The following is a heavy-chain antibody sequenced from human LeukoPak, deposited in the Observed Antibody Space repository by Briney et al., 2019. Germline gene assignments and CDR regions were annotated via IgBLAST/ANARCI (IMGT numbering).Heavy chain of an antibody. Sequence: SETLSLTCTVSGGSISSSSYYWGWIRQPPGKGLEWIGSIYYSGSTYYNPSLKSRVTISVDTSKNQFSLKLSSVTAADTAVYYCARTLYVWGSYRYTEYFQHWGQGTLVTVSS. V-gene: IGHV4-39*01. CDR2: IYYSGST. J-gene: IGHJ1*01. CDR3: ARTLYVWGSYRYTEYFQH. CDR1: GGSISSSSYY. D-gene: IGHD3-16*02.